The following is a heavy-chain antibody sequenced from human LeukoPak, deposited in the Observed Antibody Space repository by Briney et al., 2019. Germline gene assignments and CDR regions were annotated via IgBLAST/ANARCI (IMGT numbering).Heavy chain of an antibody. CDR1: GYTLTELS. CDR3: ATVYYTASVLTFDI. J-gene: IGHJ3*02. Sequence: GASVKVSCKVSGYTLTELSMHWVRQAPGKGLEWMGGFDPEDGETIYAQKFQGRVTMTEDTSTDTAYLELSSLRSEDTGVYYCATVYYTASVLTFDIWGQGTMVTVSS. V-gene: IGHV1-24*01. D-gene: IGHD3-3*01. CDR2: FDPEDGET.